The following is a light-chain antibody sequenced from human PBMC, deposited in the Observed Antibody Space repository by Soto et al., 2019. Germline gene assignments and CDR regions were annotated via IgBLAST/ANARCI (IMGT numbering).Light chain of an antibody. V-gene: IGKV2-30*01. CDR1: QSLVYSDGNAY. Sequence: DVVMPQSPLSLPVTLGQPASISCRSSQSLVYSDGNAYLSWFQQRPGQSPRHLTYRASNRDSGVPERFSGSGSGTDCTLQINGVEAEDVGVYYCMQGTDWPPRFGRGTRVEIK. J-gene: IGKJ1*01. CDR2: RAS. CDR3: MQGTDWPPR.